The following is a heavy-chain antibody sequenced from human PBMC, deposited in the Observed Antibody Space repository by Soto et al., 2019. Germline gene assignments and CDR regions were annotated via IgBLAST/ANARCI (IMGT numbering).Heavy chain of an antibody. CDR2: IWYDGSNK. CDR3: TKRRSARPGFDAFDL. CDR1: GFTFSSYG. V-gene: IGHV3-33*03. Sequence: PGGSLRLSCAASGFTFSSYGMHWVRQAPGKGLEWVAVIWYDGSNKYYADSVKGRFTVSRDNAKNSLFLQMSSLSPEDTALYYCTKRRSARPGFDAFDLWGQGTMVTVSS. J-gene: IGHJ3*01.